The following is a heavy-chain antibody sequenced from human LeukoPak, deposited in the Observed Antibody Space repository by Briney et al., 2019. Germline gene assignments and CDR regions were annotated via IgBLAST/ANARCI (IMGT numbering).Heavy chain of an antibody. CDR3: ATDPDNSGTDGDFDF. CDR2: IKSKGGGGAT. V-gene: IGHV3-15*01. D-gene: IGHD3-22*01. Sequence: PGGSLRLSCVASGFTLSGAYMSWVRQAPGKGLEWLGLIKSKGGGGATEFAASVNGRFTISRDDSRNTVYLQMNGLTSEDTAVYYCATDPDNSGTDGDFDFWGQGTLVTVSS. CDR1: GFTLSGAY. J-gene: IGHJ4*02.